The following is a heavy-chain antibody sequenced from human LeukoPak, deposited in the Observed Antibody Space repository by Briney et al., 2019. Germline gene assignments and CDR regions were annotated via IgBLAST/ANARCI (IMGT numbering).Heavy chain of an antibody. D-gene: IGHD6-13*01. V-gene: IGHV3-11*01. CDR3: ARDSSSWYGNWFDP. J-gene: IGHJ5*02. Sequence: PGGSLGLSCAASGFTFSDDYMSWIRQAPGKGLEWVSYISSSGSTIYYADSVKGRFTISRDNAKNSLYLQMNSLRAEDTAVYYCARDSSSWYGNWFDPWGQGTLVTVSS. CDR2: ISSSGSTI. CDR1: GFTFSDDY.